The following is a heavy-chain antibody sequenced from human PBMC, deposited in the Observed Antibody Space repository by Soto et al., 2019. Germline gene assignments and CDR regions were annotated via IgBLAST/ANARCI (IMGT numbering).Heavy chain of an antibody. CDR2: IYPGDSES. D-gene: IGHD5-12*01. V-gene: IGHV5-51*01. Sequence: GESLKISCNASGYTFTNYCIEWVRQLPGKGLEWMGIIYPGDSESTYSPSFQGQVTLSVDKSISTAYLHWNSLKASDTAMYYCARRGLDYYYAMDVWGQGTTVTVSS. CDR1: GYTFTNYC. J-gene: IGHJ6*02. CDR3: ARRGLDYYYAMDV.